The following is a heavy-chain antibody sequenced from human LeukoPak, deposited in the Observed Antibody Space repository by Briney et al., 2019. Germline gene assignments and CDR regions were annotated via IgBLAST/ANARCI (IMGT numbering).Heavy chain of an antibody. CDR3: ARVLRDGSGSYFNY. J-gene: IGHJ4*02. D-gene: IGHD3-10*01. CDR1: GGSISSGLYS. Sequence: SQTLSLTCDVSGGSISSGLYSWSWIRQPLGRGLEWIGYIYHTGSTYYNPSLKSRVTISVDTSKNQFSLKLSSVTAADTAVYYCARVLRDGSGSYFNYWGQGTLVTVSS. CDR2: IYHTGST. V-gene: IGHV4-30-2*05.